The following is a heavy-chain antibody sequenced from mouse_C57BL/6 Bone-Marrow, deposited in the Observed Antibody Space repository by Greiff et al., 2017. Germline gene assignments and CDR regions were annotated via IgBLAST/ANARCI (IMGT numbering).Heavy chain of an antibody. Sequence: QVQLPQPGAELVRPGSSVKLSCKASGYTFTSYWMHWVKQRPIQGLEWIGNIDPSDSETHYNQKFKDKATLTVDKSSSTAYMQLSSLKSVESAVYYCARRGFYFLDYWGQGTTLTVSS. V-gene: IGHV1-52*01. CDR2: IDPSDSET. CDR3: ARRGFYFLDY. J-gene: IGHJ2*01. D-gene: IGHD1-1*01. CDR1: GYTFTSYW.